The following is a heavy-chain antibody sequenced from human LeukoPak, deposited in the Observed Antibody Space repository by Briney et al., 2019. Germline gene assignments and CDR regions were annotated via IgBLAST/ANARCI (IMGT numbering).Heavy chain of an antibody. J-gene: IGHJ6*04. CDR3: AADWGVQLERTTYYYYYYGMDV. Sequence: GGSLRLSCAASGFTFSSYWMSWVRQAPGKGLEWVANIKQDGSEEYYVDSVKGRFTISRDNAKNSLYLQMNSLRSEDTAVYYCAADWGVQLERTTYYYYYYGMDVWGKGTTVTVSS. D-gene: IGHD1-1*01. CDR2: IKQDGSEE. CDR1: GFTFSSYW. V-gene: IGHV3-7*03.